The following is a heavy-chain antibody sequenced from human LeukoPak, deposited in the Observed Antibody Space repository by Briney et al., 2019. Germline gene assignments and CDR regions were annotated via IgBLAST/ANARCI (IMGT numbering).Heavy chain of an antibody. J-gene: IGHJ4*02. Sequence: PGGSLRLSCAASGFTFRSWYMYWVRQRQGKGLEWLCRITSDGSTSYYADSVRGRFTISRDNAKNTLYLQMNSLTDEDTAVYYCASPKPDYWGQGTLVTVSS. V-gene: IGHV3-74*01. CDR3: ASPKPDY. CDR2: ITSDGSTS. CDR1: GFTFRSWY.